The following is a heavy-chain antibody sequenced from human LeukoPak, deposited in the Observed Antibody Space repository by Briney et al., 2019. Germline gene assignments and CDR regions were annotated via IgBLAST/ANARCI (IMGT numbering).Heavy chain of an antibody. CDR2: IRYDGSNK. Sequence: PGGSLRLSCAASGFTFSSYGMHWVRQAPGKGLEWVAFIRYDGSNKYYADSVKGRFTISRDNSKNTLYLQMNSLRAEDTAVYYCAKCYYGSGSYYYYYYMDVWGKGTTVTISS. CDR1: GFTFSSYG. D-gene: IGHD3-10*01. J-gene: IGHJ6*03. CDR3: AKCYYGSGSYYYYYYMDV. V-gene: IGHV3-30*02.